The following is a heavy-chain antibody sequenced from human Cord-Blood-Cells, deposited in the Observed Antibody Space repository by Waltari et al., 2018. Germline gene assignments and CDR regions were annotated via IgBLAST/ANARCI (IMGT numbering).Heavy chain of an antibody. CDR1: GYSISSGSY. V-gene: IGHV4-38-2*02. CDR3: ARDKYSSSSFAFDI. D-gene: IGHD6-6*01. J-gene: IGHJ3*02. CDR2: IYHSGST. Sequence: QVQLQESGPGLVKPSETLSLTCTVSGYSISSGSYWGWLRQPPGKGLEWIGSIYHSGSTYYNPSLKSRVTISVDTSKNQFSLKLSSVTAADTAVYYCARDKYSSSSFAFDIWGQGTMVTVSS.